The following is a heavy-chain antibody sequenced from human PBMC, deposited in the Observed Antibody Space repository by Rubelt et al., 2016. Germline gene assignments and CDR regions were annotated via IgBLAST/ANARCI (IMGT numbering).Heavy chain of an antibody. V-gene: IGHV4-59*12. D-gene: IGHD1-26*01. CDR2: GGST. Sequence: GGSTNYNPSLKSRVTISVDTSKNQFSLKLSSVTAADTAVYYCARDHSGSYYTTTHDAFDIWGQGTMVTVSS. J-gene: IGHJ3*02. CDR3: ARDHSGSYYTTTHDAFDI.